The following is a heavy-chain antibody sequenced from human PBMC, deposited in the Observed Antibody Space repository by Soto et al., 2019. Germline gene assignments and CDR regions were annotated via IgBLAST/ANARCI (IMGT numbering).Heavy chain of an antibody. J-gene: IGHJ6*02. CDR1: GFTFSSYG. CDR2: ISYDGSNK. D-gene: IGHD2-15*01. CDR3: AKDQLTPDYYYGMDV. V-gene: IGHV3-30*18. Sequence: QVQLVESGGGVVQPGRSLRLSCAASGFTFSSYGMHWVRQAPGKGLEWVAVISYDGSNKYYADSVKVRFTISRDNSKNKLYLQMNSLRAEETAVYYCAKDQLTPDYYYGMDVWGQGTTVTVSS.